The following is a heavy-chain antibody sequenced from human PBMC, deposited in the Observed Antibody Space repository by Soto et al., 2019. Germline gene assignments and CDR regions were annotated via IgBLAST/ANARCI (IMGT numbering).Heavy chain of an antibody. J-gene: IGHJ4*02. D-gene: IGHD5-12*01. V-gene: IGHV4-31*03. Sequence: QVQLQESGPGLVKPSQTLSLTCTVSGGSISSGGYYWSWIRQHPGKGLEWIGYIYYSGSTYYNPSLKRRVTISVDTSKNQFALKLSSVTAADTAVYYCARVEMATSGAFDYWGQGTLVTVSS. CDR1: GGSISSGGYY. CDR2: IYYSGST. CDR3: ARVEMATSGAFDY.